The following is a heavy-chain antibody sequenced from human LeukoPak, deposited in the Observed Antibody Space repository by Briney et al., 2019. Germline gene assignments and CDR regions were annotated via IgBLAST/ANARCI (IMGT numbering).Heavy chain of an antibody. CDR3: AKDNPVLEY. V-gene: IGHV3-30*18. CDR2: ISKDESNK. J-gene: IGHJ4*02. CDR1: GFSCSTFG. Sequence: PGGSLRLSCAASGFSCSTFGMHWVRQTPGKGLEWVSHISKDESNKYYADSVKGRFTISRDTSKNTLFLQMNSLGVEDTAVYYCAKDNPVLEYWGQGTLVTVSS.